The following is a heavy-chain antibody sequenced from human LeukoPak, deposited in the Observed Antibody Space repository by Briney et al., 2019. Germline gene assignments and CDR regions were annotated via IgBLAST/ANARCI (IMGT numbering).Heavy chain of an antibody. CDR3: ARLIKITIFGVVIGLDP. CDR1: GGSFSGYY. V-gene: IGHV4-34*01. J-gene: IGHJ5*02. Sequence: KPSETLSLTCAVDGGSFSGYYWSWIRQPPGKGLEWIGEINHSGSTNYNPSLKSRVTISVDTSKNQFSLKLSSVTAADTAVYYCARLIKITIFGVVIGLDPWGQGTLVTVSS. CDR2: INHSGST. D-gene: IGHD3-3*01.